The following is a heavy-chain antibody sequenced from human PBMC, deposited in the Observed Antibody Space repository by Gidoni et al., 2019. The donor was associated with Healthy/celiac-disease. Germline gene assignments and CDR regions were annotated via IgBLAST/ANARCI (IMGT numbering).Heavy chain of an antibody. Sequence: EVRLVESGGGLVKPGGPLRPSCAASGFTSVSYSMNWVRQAPGKGLEWVSSISSSSSYIYYADSVKGRFTISRDNAKNSLYLQMNSLRAEDTAVYYCARDLRGPREFEYYFDYWGQGTLVTVSS. CDR3: ARDLRGPREFEYYFDY. CDR2: ISSSSSYI. V-gene: IGHV3-21*01. CDR1: GFTSVSYS. D-gene: IGHD3-9*01. J-gene: IGHJ4*02.